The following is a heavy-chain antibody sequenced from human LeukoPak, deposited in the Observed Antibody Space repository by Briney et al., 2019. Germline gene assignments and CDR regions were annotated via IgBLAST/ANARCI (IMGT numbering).Heavy chain of an antibody. CDR1: GFTFSSYG. CDR2: IRYDGSNK. CDR3: ARVQYYDILTGYYNGLGYYYYYMDV. D-gene: IGHD3-9*01. V-gene: IGHV3-30*02. J-gene: IGHJ6*03. Sequence: GGSLRLSCAASGFTFSSYGRHWVRQAPGKGLEWVAFIRYDGSNKYYADAVKGRFTISRDNSKHTLYLQMNSLRAQDTAVYYCARVQYYDILTGYYNGLGYYYYYMDVWGKGTTVTVSS.